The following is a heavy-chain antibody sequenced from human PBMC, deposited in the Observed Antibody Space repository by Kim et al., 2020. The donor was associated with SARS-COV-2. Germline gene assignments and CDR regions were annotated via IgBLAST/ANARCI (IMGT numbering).Heavy chain of an antibody. V-gene: IGHV4-59*13. CDR3: ARGGWYYGSGSRNFDY. Sequence: SETLSLTCTVSGGSIDNYYWNWLRQPPGRGLEWIGCVYYNGFTLYNPPLKSRVTISVDTSKNHFSLKINALTTADTAVYYCARGGWYYGSGSRNFDYWGRGTLVTVSS. J-gene: IGHJ4*02. CDR2: VYYNGFT. D-gene: IGHD3-10*01. CDR1: GGSIDNYY.